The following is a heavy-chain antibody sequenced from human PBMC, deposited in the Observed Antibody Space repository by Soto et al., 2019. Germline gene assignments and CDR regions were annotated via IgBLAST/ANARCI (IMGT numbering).Heavy chain of an antibody. CDR2: IYYSGST. Sequence: SETLSLTCTVSGGSLSSGCYYWSWIRQHPGKGLEWIGYIYYSGSTYYNPSLKSRVTISVDTSKNQFSLKLSSVTAADTAVYYCAREAYCSGGSCYESYYMDVWGKGTTVTVSS. J-gene: IGHJ6*03. CDR1: GGSLSSGCYY. CDR3: AREAYCSGGSCYESYYMDV. D-gene: IGHD2-15*01. V-gene: IGHV4-31*03.